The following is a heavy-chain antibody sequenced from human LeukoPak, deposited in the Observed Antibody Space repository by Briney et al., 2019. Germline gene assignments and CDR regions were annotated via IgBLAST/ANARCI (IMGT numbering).Heavy chain of an antibody. CDR1: GFTFSSYA. V-gene: IGHV3-30*14. D-gene: IGHD4-23*01. CDR3: AREDYGGIRLDY. Sequence: GRSLRLSCAASGFTFSSYAMHWVRQAPGKGLEWVAVISYDGSNKYYADSVKGRFTISRDNSKNTLYLQMNSLRVEDTAVYYCAREDYGGIRLDYWGQGTLVTVSS. J-gene: IGHJ4*02. CDR2: ISYDGSNK.